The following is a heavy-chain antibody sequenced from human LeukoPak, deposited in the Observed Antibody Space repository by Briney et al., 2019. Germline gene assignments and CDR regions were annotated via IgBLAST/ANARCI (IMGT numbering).Heavy chain of an antibody. CDR2: ISGTGGSS. Sequence: GGSLRLSCAASGLTFSLYAMSWVRQTPGRGLEWVSVISGTGGSSYYADSVKGRFTISRDNSKNTLYLRMNSLRADDTAVYYCAREGLRTPFDYWGQRTLVSVSS. CDR3: AREGLRTPFDY. D-gene: IGHD4-17*01. V-gene: IGHV3-23*01. J-gene: IGHJ4*02. CDR1: GLTFSLYA.